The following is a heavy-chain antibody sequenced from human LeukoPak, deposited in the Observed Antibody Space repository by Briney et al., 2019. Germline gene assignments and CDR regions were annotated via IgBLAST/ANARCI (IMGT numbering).Heavy chain of an antibody. CDR2: TNHSGST. J-gene: IGHJ6*02. V-gene: IGHV4-34*01. CDR1: GGSFSGYY. Sequence: SETLSLTCAVYGGSFSGYYWSWIRQPPGKGLEWIGETNHSGSTNYNPSLKSRVTISVDTSKNQFSLKLSSVTAADTAVYYCASHLPSGSSSSYYYYYYGMDVWGQGTTVTVSS. D-gene: IGHD6-6*01. CDR3: ASHLPSGSSSSYYYYYYGMDV.